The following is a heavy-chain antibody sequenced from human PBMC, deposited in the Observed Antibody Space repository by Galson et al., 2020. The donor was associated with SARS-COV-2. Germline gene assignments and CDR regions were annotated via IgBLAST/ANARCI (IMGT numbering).Heavy chain of an antibody. CDR3: TTISTRITMIVVVPYYYYGMDV. V-gene: IGHV3-15*01. D-gene: IGHD3-22*01. J-gene: IGHJ6*02. CDR2: IKSKTDGGTT. Sequence: TGGSLRLSCAASGFTISNAWMSWVRQAPGKGQEWVGRIKSKTDGGTTDYAAPVKGRFTISSDDSKNTLYLQMNSLKTEDTAVYYCTTISTRITMIVVVPYYYYGMDVWGQGTTVTVSS. CDR1: GFTISNAW.